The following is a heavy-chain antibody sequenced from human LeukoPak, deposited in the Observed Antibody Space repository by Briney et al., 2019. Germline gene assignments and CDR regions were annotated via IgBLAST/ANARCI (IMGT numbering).Heavy chain of an antibody. V-gene: IGHV3-23*01. CDR1: GFTFSSYA. CDR2: ISGSGGST. J-gene: IGHJ6*02. Sequence: GGSLRLSCAASGFTFSSYAMSWVRQAPGKGLEWVSAISGSGGSTYYADSVKGRFTISRDNSKNTLYLQMNSLRAEDTAVYYCTRSIGWDYFDNGYGMDVWGQGTTVTVSS. D-gene: IGHD2/OR15-2a*01. CDR3: TRSIGWDYFDNGYGMDV.